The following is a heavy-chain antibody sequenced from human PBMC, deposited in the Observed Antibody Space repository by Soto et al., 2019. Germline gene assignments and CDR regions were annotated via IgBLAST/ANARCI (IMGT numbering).Heavy chain of an antibody. V-gene: IGHV4-30-4*01. CDR1: GDSIGSGDYY. CDR3: ARSLSSSSVYFDP. J-gene: IGHJ5*02. D-gene: IGHD6-6*01. CDR2: IYKSGRT. Sequence: QVHLQESGPGLLKPSQTLSLTCAVSGDSIGSGDYYWTWIRQSPGKGLEYIGYIYKSGRTYYNPSLKSRPVISLDTSKNQVFLRLTSLTAADTAMYFCARSLSSSSVYFDPWGQGTLVTVSS.